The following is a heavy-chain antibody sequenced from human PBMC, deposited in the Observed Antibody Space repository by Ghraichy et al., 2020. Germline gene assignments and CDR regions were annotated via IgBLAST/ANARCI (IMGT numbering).Heavy chain of an antibody. V-gene: IGHV4-4*02. CDR1: GGFLSSCNW. CDR3: ARGTFDV. Sequence: SETLSLTCSVSGGFLSSCNWWYWVLQPPGEVLGWIGIIYHSGRTDYNPSLKSRVTISVDKSKSQFSLQLTSATAGDTAIYYCARGTFDVWGQGTMVTVSS. J-gene: IGHJ3*01. CDR2: IYHSGRT.